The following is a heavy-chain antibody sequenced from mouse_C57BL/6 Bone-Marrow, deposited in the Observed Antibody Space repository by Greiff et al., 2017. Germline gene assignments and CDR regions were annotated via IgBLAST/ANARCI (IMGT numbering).Heavy chain of an antibody. Sequence: EVKVVESGGGLVQPGGSLKLSCAASGFTFSDYYMYWVRQTPEKRLEWVAYISNGGGSTYYPDTVKGRFTISRDNAKNTLYLQMSRLKSEDTAMYYCARHGGGHAMDYWGQGTSVTVSS. CDR2: ISNGGGST. CDR3: ARHGGGHAMDY. V-gene: IGHV5-12*01. D-gene: IGHD1-1*02. J-gene: IGHJ4*01. CDR1: GFTFSDYY.